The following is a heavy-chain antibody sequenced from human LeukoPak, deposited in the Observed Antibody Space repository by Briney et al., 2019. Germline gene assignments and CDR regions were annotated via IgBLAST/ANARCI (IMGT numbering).Heavy chain of an antibody. CDR2: IRSDGSNK. D-gene: IGHD3-10*01. Sequence: PGGSLRLSCAASGFTFSSYGMHWVRQAPGKGLEWMAFIRSDGSNKYYADSVKGRFTISRDNSKNTLYLQMNSLRAEDTAVYYCAKTSMVRGVIVDWGQGTLVTVSS. J-gene: IGHJ4*02. CDR1: GFTFSSYG. V-gene: IGHV3-30*02. CDR3: AKTSMVRGVIVD.